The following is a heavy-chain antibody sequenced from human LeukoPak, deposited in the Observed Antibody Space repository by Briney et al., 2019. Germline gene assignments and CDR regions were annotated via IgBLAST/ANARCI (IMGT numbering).Heavy chain of an antibody. J-gene: IGHJ3*02. CDR2: ISGSGGST. CDR3: AKGRGWNYYDSSGYYYSAFDI. V-gene: IGHV3-23*01. CDR1: GFTFSSYA. Sequence: PGGSLRLSCAASGFTFSSYAMSWVRQAPGKGLEWVSAISGSGGSTYYADSVKGRFTISRDNSKNTLYLQMNSLRAEDTAVYYCAKGRGWNYYDSSGYYYSAFDIWGQGTMVTVSS. D-gene: IGHD3-22*01.